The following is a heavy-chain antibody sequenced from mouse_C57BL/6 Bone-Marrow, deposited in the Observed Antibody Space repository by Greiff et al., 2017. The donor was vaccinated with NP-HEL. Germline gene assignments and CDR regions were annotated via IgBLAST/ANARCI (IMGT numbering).Heavy chain of an antibody. J-gene: IGHJ3*01. CDR2: IYPGDGDT. CDR1: GYAFSSSW. D-gene: IGHD1-1*01. CDR3: AYYYGSSWGFAY. Sequence: QVQLQQSGPELVKPGASVEISCKASGYAFSSSWMNWVKQRPGKGLEWIGRIYPGDGDTNYNGKFKGKATLTADKSSSTAYMQLSSLTSEDSAVYFCAYYYGSSWGFAYWGQGTLVTVSA. V-gene: IGHV1-82*01.